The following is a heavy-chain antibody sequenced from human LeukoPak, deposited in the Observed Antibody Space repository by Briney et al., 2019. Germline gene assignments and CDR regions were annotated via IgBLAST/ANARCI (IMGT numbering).Heavy chain of an antibody. J-gene: IGHJ4*02. D-gene: IGHD4-17*01. CDR2: ISGSGGST. Sequence: HPGGSLRLSCAASGFTFSSYAMSWVRQAPGKGLEWVSAISGSGGSTYYADSVKGRFTISRDNAKNSLYLQMNSLRAEDTAVYYCSRDMFRGTTMTSFDNWGQGTLVTVSS. V-gene: IGHV3-23*01. CDR3: SRDMFRGTTMTSFDN. CDR1: GFTFSSYA.